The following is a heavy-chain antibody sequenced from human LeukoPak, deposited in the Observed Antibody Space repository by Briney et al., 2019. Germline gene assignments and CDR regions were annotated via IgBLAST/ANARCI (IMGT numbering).Heavy chain of an antibody. D-gene: IGHD5-24*01. CDR1: GYTFTSKW. Sequence: GESLKISCKASGYTFTSKWIGWVRQMPGKGLEWMGIIYPGDSDTRYSPSFRAQVTISADTSITTAYLQWSSLKASDTAMYYCARGSRRDGYNVLDYWGQGTLVTVSS. J-gene: IGHJ4*02. V-gene: IGHV5-51*01. CDR2: IYPGDSDT. CDR3: ARGSRRDGYNVLDY.